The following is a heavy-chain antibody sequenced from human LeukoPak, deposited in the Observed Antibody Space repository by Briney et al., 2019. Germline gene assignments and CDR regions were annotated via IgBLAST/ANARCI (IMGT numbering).Heavy chain of an antibody. CDR2: ISPYDGDT. J-gene: IGHJ5*02. Sequence: ASVKASCKPYGYTFAIYGISWVRQPHKHLLEWMGWISPYDGDTNYAQNFEGRVTMTTETSTSTAYMELRSLRSDDTAIYYCTRDYCTRGGDCYKEDLFDPWGQGTLVTVSS. V-gene: IGHV1-18*01. CDR3: TRDYCTRGGDCYKEDLFDP. D-gene: IGHD2-21*02. CDR1: GYTFAIYG.